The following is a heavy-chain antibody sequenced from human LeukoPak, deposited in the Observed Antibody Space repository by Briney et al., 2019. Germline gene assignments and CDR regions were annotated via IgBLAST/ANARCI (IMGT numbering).Heavy chain of an antibody. CDR3: ARGYDYVWGSYRCFFDY. Sequence: GGSLRLSCAASGFTFSSYSMNWVRQAPGKGLEWVSYISSSSSTIYYADSVKGRFTICRDNAKNSLYLQMNSLRAEDTAVYYCARGYDYVWGSYRCFFDYWGQGTLVTVS. CDR1: GFTFSSYS. V-gene: IGHV3-48*04. D-gene: IGHD3-16*02. CDR2: ISSSSSTI. J-gene: IGHJ4*02.